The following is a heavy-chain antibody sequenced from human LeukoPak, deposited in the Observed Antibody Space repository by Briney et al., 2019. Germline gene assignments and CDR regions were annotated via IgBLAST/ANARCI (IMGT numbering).Heavy chain of an antibody. Sequence: SVKVSCKASGGTFSSYAISWVRQAPGQGLEWMGRIIPIFGTASYAQKFQGRVTITTDESTSTAYMELSSLRSEDTALYHCARAGVLRRGYSGYDKAFDIWGQGTMVTVSS. CDR3: ARAGVLRRGYSGYDKAFDI. CDR1: GGTFSSYA. D-gene: IGHD5-12*01. CDR2: IIPIFGTA. J-gene: IGHJ3*02. V-gene: IGHV1-69*05.